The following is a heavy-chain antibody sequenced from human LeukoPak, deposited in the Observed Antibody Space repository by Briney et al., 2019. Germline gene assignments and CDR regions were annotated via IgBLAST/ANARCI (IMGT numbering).Heavy chain of an antibody. J-gene: IGHJ4*02. CDR2: IYYSGST. V-gene: IGHV4-59*01. Sequence: SSETLSLTCTVSGSSISSYYWSWIRQPPGKGLEWIGYIYYSGSTNYNPSLKSRVTISVDTSKNQFSLKLSSVTAADTAVYYCARGDRRQLDYWGQGTLVTVSP. CDR3: ARGDRRQLDY. CDR1: GSSISSYY.